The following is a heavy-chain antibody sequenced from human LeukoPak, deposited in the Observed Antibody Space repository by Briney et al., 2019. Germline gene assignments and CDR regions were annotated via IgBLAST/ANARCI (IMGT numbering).Heavy chain of an antibody. CDR1: GGSISYYY. Sequence: SETLSLTCTVSGGSISYYYWSWIRQSPGKGLEWIGYIYYSGTTNYNPSLKSRVTISVDTSKNQFSLQLRTVTAADTAVYYCARDGARGGPRHYYYGMDVWGQGTTVTVSS. J-gene: IGHJ6*02. CDR3: ARDGARGGPRHYYYGMDV. D-gene: IGHD3-10*01. V-gene: IGHV4-59*01. CDR2: IYYSGTT.